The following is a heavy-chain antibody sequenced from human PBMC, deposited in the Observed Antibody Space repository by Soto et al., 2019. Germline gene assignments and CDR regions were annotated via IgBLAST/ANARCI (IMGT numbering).Heavy chain of an antibody. CDR2: IYYSGST. Sequence: QVQLQESGPGLVKPSQTLSLTCTVSGGSISSGGYYWSWIRQHPGKGLEWIGYIYYSGSTYYNPSLKSRFTIPLDTSKNQFSRKLSSVTAADTAVYYCARGGIAAAPPPDYWGQGTLVTVSS. CDR3: ARGGIAAAPPPDY. CDR1: GGSISSGGYY. J-gene: IGHJ4*02. V-gene: IGHV4-31*03. D-gene: IGHD6-13*01.